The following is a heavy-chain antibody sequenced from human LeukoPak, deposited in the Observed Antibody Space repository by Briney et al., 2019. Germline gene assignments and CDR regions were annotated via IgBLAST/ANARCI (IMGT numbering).Heavy chain of an antibody. Sequence: SETLSLTCLVSGDSIISDSWSWIRQPPGKGLVWVGSIYNTGSINYSPSLKSRVTMSLDTSKNQFSLKLTSVTAADTAAYYCARSRDRDYVNGDFDYWGQGTLVTVSS. CDR2: IYNTGSI. J-gene: IGHJ4*02. D-gene: IGHD4-17*01. V-gene: IGHV4-59*01. CDR1: GDSIISDS. CDR3: ARSRDRDYVNGDFDY.